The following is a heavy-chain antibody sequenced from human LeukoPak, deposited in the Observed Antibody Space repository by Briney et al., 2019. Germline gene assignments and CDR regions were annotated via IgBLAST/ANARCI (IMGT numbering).Heavy chain of an antibody. D-gene: IGHD2-2*02. CDR3: ARGGSGCSSTSCYTRFDP. CDR1: GYTFTSYA. J-gene: IGHJ5*02. V-gene: IGHV1-3*01. Sequence: GASVKVSCTASGYTFTSYAMHWVRQAPGQRLEWMGWINAGNGNTKYSQKFQGRVTITRDTSASTAYMELSSLRSEDTAVYYCARGGSGCSSTSCYTRFDPWGQGTLVTVSS. CDR2: INAGNGNT.